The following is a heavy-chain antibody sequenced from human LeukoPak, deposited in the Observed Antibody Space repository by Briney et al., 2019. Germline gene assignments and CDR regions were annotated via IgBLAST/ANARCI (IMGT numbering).Heavy chain of an antibody. CDR1: GGSISSSSYY. J-gene: IGHJ5*02. CDR2: IYYSGST. Sequence: KPSETLSLTCTVSGGSISSSSYYWGWIRQPPGKGLEWIGGIYYSGSTYYNPSLKSRVTISVDTSKNQFSLKLSSVTAADTAVYYCARLDDWFDPWGQGTLVTVSS. CDR3: ARLDDWFDP. V-gene: IGHV4-39*01.